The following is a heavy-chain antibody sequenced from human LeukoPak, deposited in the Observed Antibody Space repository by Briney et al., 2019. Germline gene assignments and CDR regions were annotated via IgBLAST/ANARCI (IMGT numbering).Heavy chain of an antibody. CDR2: IKSKTDGGTI. D-gene: IGHD6-19*01. Sequence: GGSLRLSCAASGFTFSNAWMNWVRQAPGKGLEWVGRIKSKTDGGTIDYAAPVKGRFTISRDDSKNTLYLQMNSLKTEDTAVYYCTTEGVAGTFGGYSYYGMDVWGQGTTVTVSS. CDR1: GFTFSNAW. J-gene: IGHJ6*02. CDR3: TTEGVAGTFGGYSYYGMDV. V-gene: IGHV3-15*07.